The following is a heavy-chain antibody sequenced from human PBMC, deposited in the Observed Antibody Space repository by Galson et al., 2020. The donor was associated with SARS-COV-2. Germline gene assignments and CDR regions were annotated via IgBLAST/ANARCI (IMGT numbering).Heavy chain of an antibody. D-gene: IGHD3-10*01. J-gene: IGHJ5*02. Sequence: GGSLRLSCAASGFTFSSYAMHWVRQAPGKGLEWVAVISYDGSNKYYADSVKGRFTISRDNSKNTLYLQMNSLRAEDTAVYYCARCGSGSYWSGFGPGGQGTLVTVSS. V-gene: IGHV3-30-3*01. CDR3: ARCGSGSYWSGFGP. CDR2: ISYDGSNK. CDR1: GFTFSSYA.